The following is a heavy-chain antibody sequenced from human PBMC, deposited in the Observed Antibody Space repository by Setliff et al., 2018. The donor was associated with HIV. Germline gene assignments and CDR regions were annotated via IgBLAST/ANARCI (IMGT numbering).Heavy chain of an antibody. J-gene: IGHJ3*02. CDR2: IIPILGIA. CDR3: ASPLGSSGYGAFDI. CDR1: GGTFSSYA. D-gene: IGHD3-22*01. Sequence: ASVKVSCKASGGTFSSYAISWVRQAPGQGLEWMGGIIPILGIANYAQKFQGRVTITRDTSASTAYMELSSLRSEDTAVYYCASPLGSSGYGAFDIWGQGTMVTVSS. V-gene: IGHV1-69*10.